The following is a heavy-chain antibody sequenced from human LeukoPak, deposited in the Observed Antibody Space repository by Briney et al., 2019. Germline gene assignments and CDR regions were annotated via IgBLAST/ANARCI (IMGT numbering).Heavy chain of an antibody. J-gene: IGHJ6*02. CDR3: ARVSLRFLEWFSMDV. D-gene: IGHD3-3*01. CDR1: GFTFSSYG. V-gene: IGHV3-30-3*01. CDR2: ISYDGSNK. Sequence: GRSLRLSCAASGFTFSSYGMHWVRQAPGKGLEWVAVISYDGSNKYYAYSVKGQVTISRDNSKNTLYLQMNSLRAEDTAVYYCARVSLRFLEWFSMDVWGQGTTVTVSS.